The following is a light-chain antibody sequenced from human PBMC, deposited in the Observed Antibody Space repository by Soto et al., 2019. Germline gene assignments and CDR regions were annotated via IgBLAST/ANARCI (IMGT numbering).Light chain of an antibody. CDR2: GAS. Sequence: ESVLTQSPGTLSLSPGERATLSCRASQSVSSSYLAWYQQKPGQAPRLLIYGASSRATGIPDRFSGSGSGTDFTLTISRLEPEEFAVYYCQQYGSAPLFTFGPGTKVDIK. CDR3: QQYGSAPLFT. V-gene: IGKV3-20*01. CDR1: QSVSSSY. J-gene: IGKJ3*01.